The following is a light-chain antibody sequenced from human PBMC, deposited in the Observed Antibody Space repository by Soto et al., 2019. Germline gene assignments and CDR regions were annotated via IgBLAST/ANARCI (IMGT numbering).Light chain of an antibody. V-gene: IGKV4-1*01. Sequence: DIVMTQSPDSLAVSLGERATINCKSSQSVLYSSNNKNYLAWYQQKPGQPPKLLIYWASTRESGVPARFSGSESGTDFTLPISSLQAEDVALYYSQQYCRTPPTFGQGTKVEIK. CDR2: WAS. CDR3: QQYCRTPPT. CDR1: QSVLYSSNNKNY. J-gene: IGKJ1*01.